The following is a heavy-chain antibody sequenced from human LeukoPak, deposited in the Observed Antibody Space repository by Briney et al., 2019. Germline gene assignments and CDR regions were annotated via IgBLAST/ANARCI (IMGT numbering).Heavy chain of an antibody. Sequence: GGSLRLSCAASGFTFSSYGMHWVRQAPGKGLEWVAFIRYDGSNRYYADSVKGRFTISRDNAKNSLYLQMNSLRAEDTAVYYCARDFATDSELWGQGTMVTVSS. CDR1: GFTFSSYG. V-gene: IGHV3-30*02. CDR3: ARDFATDSEL. D-gene: IGHD1-26*01. CDR2: IRYDGSNR. J-gene: IGHJ3*01.